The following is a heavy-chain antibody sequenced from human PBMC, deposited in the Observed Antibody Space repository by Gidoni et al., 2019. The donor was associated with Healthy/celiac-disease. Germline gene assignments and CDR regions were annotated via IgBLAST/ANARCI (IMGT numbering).Heavy chain of an antibody. J-gene: IGHJ4*02. CDR1: GFTFSRYA. CDR2: ISYDGSNK. D-gene: IGHD2-2*01. CDR3: ARDQVVPAAIFGGAPVDY. V-gene: IGHV3-30-3*01. Sequence: QVQLVASGVGVVQPGRSLRLSVAASGFTFSRYAMHWVRQCPGKGMEWVAVISYDGSNKYYADSVKGRFTISRDNSKNTLYLQMNSLRAEDTAVYYCARDQVVPAAIFGGAPVDYWGQGTLVTVSS.